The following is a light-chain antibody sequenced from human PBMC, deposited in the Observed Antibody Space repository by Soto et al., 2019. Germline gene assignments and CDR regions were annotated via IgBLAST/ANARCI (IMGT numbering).Light chain of an antibody. V-gene: IGKV3-20*01. CDR1: QSVSNNY. J-gene: IGKJ4*01. CDR3: QKYNSATLT. Sequence: EIVLTQSPGTLSLSPGERATLSCRASQSVSNNYLAWYQQKPGQAPRLLIYGASNRATGIPDRFSGSGSGTDFTLTISRLETEDVAAYYCQKYNSATLTFGGGTKLDIK. CDR2: GAS.